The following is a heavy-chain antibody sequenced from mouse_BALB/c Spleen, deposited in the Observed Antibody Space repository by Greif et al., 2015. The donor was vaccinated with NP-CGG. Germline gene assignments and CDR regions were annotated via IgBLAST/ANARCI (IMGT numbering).Heavy chain of an antibody. Sequence: EVQLQQSGTVLARPGASVKMSCKASGYTFTSYWMHWVKQRPGQGLEWIGAIYPGNSDTSYNQKFKGKAKLTAVTSTSTAYMELSSLTNEDSAVYYCTRENYGYYAMDYWGQGTSVTVSS. D-gene: IGHD1-1*02. CDR2: IYPGNSDT. V-gene: IGHV1-5*01. CDR3: TRENYGYYAMDY. CDR1: GYTFTSYW. J-gene: IGHJ4*01.